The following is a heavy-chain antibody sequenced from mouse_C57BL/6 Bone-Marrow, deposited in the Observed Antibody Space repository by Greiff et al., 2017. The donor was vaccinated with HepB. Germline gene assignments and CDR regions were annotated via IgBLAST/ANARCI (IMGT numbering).Heavy chain of an antibody. CDR1: GYTFTSYW. CDR3: ARFGWLLRGGFAY. CDR2: IHPNSGST. J-gene: IGHJ3*01. V-gene: IGHV1-64*01. Sequence: QVQLQQPGAELVKPGASVKLSCKASGYTFTSYWMHWVKQRPGQGLEWIGMIHPNSGSTNYNEKFKSKATLTVDKSSSTAYMQLSSLTSADSAVYYCARFGWLLRGGFAYWGQGTLVTVSA. D-gene: IGHD2-3*01.